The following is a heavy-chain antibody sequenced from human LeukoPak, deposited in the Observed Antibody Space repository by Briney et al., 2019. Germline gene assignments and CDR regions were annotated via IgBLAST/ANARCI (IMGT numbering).Heavy chain of an antibody. Sequence: ASVKVSCKASGYTFTGYYMHWVRQAPGQGLEWMGWINPNSGGTNYAQKFQGRVTMTRDTSISTAYMELSRLRSDDTAVYYCARDVVLDFWSGSGVYYYYYMDVWGKGTTVTVSS. D-gene: IGHD3-3*01. V-gene: IGHV1-2*02. CDR1: GYTFTGYY. CDR2: INPNSGGT. CDR3: ARDVVLDFWSGSGVYYYYYMDV. J-gene: IGHJ6*03.